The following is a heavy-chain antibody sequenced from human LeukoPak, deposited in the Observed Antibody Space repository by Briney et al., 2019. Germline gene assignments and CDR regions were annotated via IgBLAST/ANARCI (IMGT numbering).Heavy chain of an antibody. CDR3: TGRVVVAARNWFDP. Sequence: TSETLSLTCAVYGGSFSGYYWSWIRQPPGKGLEWIGEINHSGSTNYNPSLKSRVTISVDTSKNQFSLKLSSVTAADTAVYYCTGRVVVAARNWFDPWGQGTLVTVSS. CDR2: INHSGST. D-gene: IGHD2-15*01. J-gene: IGHJ5*02. V-gene: IGHV4-34*01. CDR1: GGSFSGYY.